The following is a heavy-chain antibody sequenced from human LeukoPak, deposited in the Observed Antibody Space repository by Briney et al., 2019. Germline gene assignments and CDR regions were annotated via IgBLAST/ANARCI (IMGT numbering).Heavy chain of an antibody. Sequence: PGGSLRLSCAASGFTFSSYAMHWVRQAPGKGLEYVSAISSNGGSTYYADSVKGRFTISRDNSKNTLYLQMSSPRAEDTAVYYCVTARGLTYSYGTPPFDYWGQGTLVTVSS. CDR1: GFTFSSYA. V-gene: IGHV3-64D*06. J-gene: IGHJ4*02. CDR2: ISSNGGST. CDR3: VTARGLTYSYGTPPFDY. D-gene: IGHD5-18*01.